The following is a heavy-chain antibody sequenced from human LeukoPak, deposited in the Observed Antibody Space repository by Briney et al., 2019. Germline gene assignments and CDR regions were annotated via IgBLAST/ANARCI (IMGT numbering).Heavy chain of an antibody. CDR1: GGSISSGDYY. D-gene: IGHD3-10*01. CDR2: IYYNGST. CDR3: ARTSLGGAWFDP. J-gene: IGHJ5*02. V-gene: IGHV4-30-4*08. Sequence: SETLSLTCTVAGGSISSGDYYWSWIRQPPGKGLEWIGYIYYNGSTYYNPSLKSRVTISVDTSKNQFSLKLSSVTAADTAVYYCARTSLGGAWFDPWGQGTLVTVSS.